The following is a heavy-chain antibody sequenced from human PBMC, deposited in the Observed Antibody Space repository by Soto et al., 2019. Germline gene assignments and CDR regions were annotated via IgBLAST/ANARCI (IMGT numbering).Heavy chain of an antibody. CDR3: ARYKRYYTGSGSYAYYFGLDV. CDR1: GDSVISGSYY. Sequence: QVQLQESGPGLVKPSETLSLTCTVSGDSVISGSYYWSWIRQPPGTGLEWIGYISYSGITKYNPPLKSRVTISLDTSKNQFSLKLSSVTAADTAVYYCARYKRYYTGSGSYAYYFGLDVWGQGTTVTVSS. J-gene: IGHJ6*02. D-gene: IGHD3-10*01. V-gene: IGHV4-61*01. CDR2: ISYSGIT.